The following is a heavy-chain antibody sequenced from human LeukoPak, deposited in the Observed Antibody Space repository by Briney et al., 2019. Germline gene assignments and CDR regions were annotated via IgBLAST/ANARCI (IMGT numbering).Heavy chain of an antibody. V-gene: IGHV1-18*01. J-gene: IGHJ4*02. CDR3: ARTSSPVHYFDY. CDR2: ISAYNGNT. CDR1: GYTFTSYG. D-gene: IGHD3-10*01. Sequence: ASVKVSCKASGYTFTSYGISWVRQAPGKGLEWMGWISAYNGNTNYAQKLQGRVTMTTDTSTSTAYMELRSLRSDDTAVYYSARTSSPVHYFDYWGQGTLVTVSS.